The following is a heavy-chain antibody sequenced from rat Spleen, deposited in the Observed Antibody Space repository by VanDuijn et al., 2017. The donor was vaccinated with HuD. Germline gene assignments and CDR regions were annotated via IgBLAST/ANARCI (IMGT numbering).Heavy chain of an antibody. CDR1: GFTFSNYY. CDR3: VRRHYGYTDYFDY. CDR2: ISTGGGST. D-gene: IGHD1-9*01. V-gene: IGHV5-25*01. Sequence: EVQLVESDGGLVQPGRSLKLSCAASGFTFSNYYMAWVRQAPTKGLEWVAYISTGGGSTYYRDSVKGRFTISRDDARSTLYLQMDSLRSEDTATYYCVRRHYGYTDYFDYWGQGVMVTVSS. J-gene: IGHJ2*01.